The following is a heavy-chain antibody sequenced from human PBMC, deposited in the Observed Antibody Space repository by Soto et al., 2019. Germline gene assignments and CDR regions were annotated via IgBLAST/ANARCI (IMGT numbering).Heavy chain of an antibody. J-gene: IGHJ3*02. D-gene: IGHD5-12*01. Sequence: ASVKVSCKASGYTFTSYDINWVRQATGQGLEWMGWMNPNSGNTGYAQKFQGRVTMTRNTSISTAYMELSSLRSEDTAAYYCARGIYSGYDFAFDIWGQGTMVTVSS. CDR3: ARGIYSGYDFAFDI. V-gene: IGHV1-8*01. CDR2: MNPNSGNT. CDR1: GYTFTSYD.